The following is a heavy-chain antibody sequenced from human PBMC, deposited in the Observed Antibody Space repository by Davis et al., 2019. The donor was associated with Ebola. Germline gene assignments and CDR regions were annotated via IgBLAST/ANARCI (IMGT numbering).Heavy chain of an antibody. V-gene: IGHV1-18*01. CDR3: ARVRYDFWSGLGGMDV. D-gene: IGHD3-3*01. Sequence: ASVKVSCKASGYTFTSYGISWVRQAPGQGLEWMGWISAYNGNTNYAQKLQGRVTMTTDTSTSTAYMELRSLRSDDTAVYYCARVRYDFWSGLGGMDVWGQGTTVTVSS. J-gene: IGHJ6*02. CDR1: GYTFTSYG. CDR2: ISAYNGNT.